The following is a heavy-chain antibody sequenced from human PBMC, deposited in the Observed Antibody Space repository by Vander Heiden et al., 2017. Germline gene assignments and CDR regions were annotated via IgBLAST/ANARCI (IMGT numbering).Heavy chain of an antibody. CDR1: GFTSSDYY. V-gene: IGHV3-11*01. Sequence: QVLLVVSGGRLVNPGGFLRLSCAASGFTSSDYYMSWIRQAPGKGLEWVSYMSSSGSTIYYADSVKGRFTISRDNAKNSLYLQMNSLRAEDTAVYYCARSTGAPDFDYWGQGTLVTVSS. CDR2: MSSSGSTI. J-gene: IGHJ4*02. CDR3: ARSTGAPDFDY. D-gene: IGHD7-27*01.